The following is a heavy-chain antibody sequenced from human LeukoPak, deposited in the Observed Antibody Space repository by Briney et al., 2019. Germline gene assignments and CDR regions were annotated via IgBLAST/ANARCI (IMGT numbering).Heavy chain of an antibody. CDR2: ISWNSGSI. CDR3: AKGSYCSSTSCYFDY. Sequence: TGGSLRLXCAASGFTFDDYAMHWVRQAPGKGLEWVSGISWNSGSIGYADSVKGRFTISRDNAKNSLYLQMNSLRAEDMALYYCAKGSYCSSTSCYFDYWGQGTLVTVSS. D-gene: IGHD2-2*01. CDR1: GFTFDDYA. J-gene: IGHJ4*02. V-gene: IGHV3-9*03.